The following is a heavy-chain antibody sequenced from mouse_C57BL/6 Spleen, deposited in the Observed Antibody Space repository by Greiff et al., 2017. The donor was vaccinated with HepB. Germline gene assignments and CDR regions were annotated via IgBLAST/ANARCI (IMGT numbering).Heavy chain of an antibody. Sequence: QVQLQQPGAELVKPGASVKLSCKASGYTFTSYWMQWVKQRPGQGLEWIGEIDPSDSYTNYNQKFKAKATLTVDTSSSTAYMQLSSLTSEDSAVYYCARLVTRADYYAMDYWGQGTSVTVSS. CDR1: GYTFTSYW. CDR2: IDPSDSYT. J-gene: IGHJ4*01. CDR3: ARLVTRADYYAMDY. D-gene: IGHD2-1*01. V-gene: IGHV1-50*01.